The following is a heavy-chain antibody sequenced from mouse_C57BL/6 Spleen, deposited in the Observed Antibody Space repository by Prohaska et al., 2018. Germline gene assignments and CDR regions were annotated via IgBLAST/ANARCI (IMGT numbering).Heavy chain of an antibody. CDR1: GFTFSDYY. CDR2: INYDGSST. J-gene: IGHJ2*01. Sequence: EVKLVESEGGLVQPGSSMKLSCTASGFTFSDYYMAWVRQVPEKGLEWVANINYDGSSTYYLDSLKSRFIISRDNAKNILYLQMSSLKSEDTATYYCARRVAGGYYCDYWGQGTTLTVSS. CDR3: ARRVAGGYYCDY. D-gene: IGHD1-1*01. V-gene: IGHV5-16*01.